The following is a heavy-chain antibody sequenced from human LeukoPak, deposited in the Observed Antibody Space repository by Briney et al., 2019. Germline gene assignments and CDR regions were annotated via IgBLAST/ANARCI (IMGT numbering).Heavy chain of an antibody. D-gene: IGHD3-10*01. J-gene: IGHJ4*02. CDR1: GFTFSSYA. CDR3: AKTGSSRFDY. Sequence: GGSLRLSCAASGFTFSSYAMSWFRQAPGKGREWVSAFSGSGGSTYYADSVKGRFTISRDNSKNTLFLQMNSLRAEDTAVYYCAKTGSSRFDYWGKGTMVTVSS. V-gene: IGHV3-23*01. CDR2: FSGSGGST.